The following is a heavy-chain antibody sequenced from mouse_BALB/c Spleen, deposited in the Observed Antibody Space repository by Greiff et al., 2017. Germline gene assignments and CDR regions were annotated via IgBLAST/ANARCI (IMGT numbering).Heavy chain of an antibody. CDR1: GFTFSSYG. J-gene: IGHJ4*01. CDR3: AKQGITTASYYAMDY. V-gene: IGHV5-6*02. D-gene: IGHD1-2*01. CDR2: ISSGGSYT. Sequence: EVMLVESGGDLVKPGGSLKLSCAASGFTFSSYGMSWVRQTPDKRLEWVATISSGGSYTYYPDSVKGRFTISRDNAKNTLYLQMSSLKSEDTAMYYCAKQGITTASYYAMDYWGQGTSVTVSS.